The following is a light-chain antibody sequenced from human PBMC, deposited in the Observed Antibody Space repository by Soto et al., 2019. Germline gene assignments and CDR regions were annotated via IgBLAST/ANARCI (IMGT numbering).Light chain of an antibody. CDR3: HHFGSLPET. CDR2: SAS. Sequence: EVVLTQSPGKLSLSPGDRVTLSCRASQSVASSYLAWYQQKPGRAPRLLFYSASSRATGIPDRFSGSGSGTDFTLTISRLEPEDFAVYYCHHFGSLPETFGQGTNVE. V-gene: IGKV3-20*01. CDR1: QSVASSY. J-gene: IGKJ1*01.